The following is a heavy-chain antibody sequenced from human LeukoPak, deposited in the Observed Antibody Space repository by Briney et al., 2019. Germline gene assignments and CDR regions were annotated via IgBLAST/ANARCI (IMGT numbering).Heavy chain of an antibody. D-gene: IGHD5-24*01. CDR1: GYTFTSYD. CDR2: MNPNSGNT. J-gene: IGHJ6*03. CDR3: ARGGQLAENLDIYYYYMDV. Sequence: GASVKVSCKASGYTFTSYDINWVRQATGQGLEWMGWMNPNSGNTGYAQKFQGRVTITRNTSISTAYMELSSLRSEDTAVYYCARGGQLAENLDIYYYYMDVWGKGTTVTVSS. V-gene: IGHV1-8*03.